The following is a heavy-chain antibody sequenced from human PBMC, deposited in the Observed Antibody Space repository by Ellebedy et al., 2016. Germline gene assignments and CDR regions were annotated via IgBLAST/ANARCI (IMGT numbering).Heavy chain of an antibody. J-gene: IGHJ3*02. CDR3: ALRLWFGADDAFDI. CDR1: GYRCTSYW. V-gene: IGHV5-51*01. CDR2: IYPGDSDT. D-gene: IGHD3-10*01. Sequence: GESLKISCQGSGYRCTSYWIGWVRKMPGKGLEWMGIIYPGDSDTRYSPSFQGQVTISADKSISTAYLQWSSLKASDTAMYYCALRLWFGADDAFDIWGQGTMVTVSS.